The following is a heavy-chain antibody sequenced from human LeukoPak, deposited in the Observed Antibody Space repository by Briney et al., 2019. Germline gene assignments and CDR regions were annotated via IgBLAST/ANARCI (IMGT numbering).Heavy chain of an antibody. V-gene: IGHV4-59*01. J-gene: IGHJ5*02. CDR3: AGRTAWDTNWFDP. CDR1: GGSISSYY. CDR2: IYYSGST. D-gene: IGHD5-18*01. Sequence: SETLSLTCTVSGGSISSYYWSWIRQPPGKGLEWIGYIYYSGSTNYNPSLKSRLTISVDTSKNQFSLKLSSLTAADTAVYYCAGRTAWDTNWFDPWGQGTLVTVSS.